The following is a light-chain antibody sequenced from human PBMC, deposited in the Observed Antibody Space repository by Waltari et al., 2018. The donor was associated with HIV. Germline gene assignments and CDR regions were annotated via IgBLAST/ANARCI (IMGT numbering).Light chain of an antibody. CDR2: EVS. J-gene: IGLJ2*01. Sequence: QSALTQPASVSGSPGQSITISCTGTSSDVGGYNYVSWYQQHPGKAPKLMIYEVSNRPSGVPNRSSGPKSGNTASLTISGLQAEDEADYYCSSYPSSSTVFGGGTKLTVL. CDR3: SSYPSSSTV. CDR1: SSDVGGYNY. V-gene: IGLV2-14*01.